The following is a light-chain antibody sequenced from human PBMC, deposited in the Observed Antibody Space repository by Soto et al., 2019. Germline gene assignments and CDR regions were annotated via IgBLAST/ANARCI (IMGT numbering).Light chain of an antibody. CDR1: QSIFYSSNNKNS. CDR3: QQYYSTPFT. Sequence: DIVMTQSPVSLAVSLGERATINCKTSQSIFYSSNNKNSLAWYQQKPGQPPNLLIYWASPRESGVPDRFSGSRSGTDFTLTISSLQAEDVAVYYCQQYYSTPFTFGGGTKVEI. CDR2: WAS. J-gene: IGKJ4*01. V-gene: IGKV4-1*01.